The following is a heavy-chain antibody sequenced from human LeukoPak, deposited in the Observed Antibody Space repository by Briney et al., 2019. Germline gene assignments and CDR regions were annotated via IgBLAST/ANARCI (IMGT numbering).Heavy chain of an antibody. CDR2: IIPIFGTA. D-gene: IGHD6-19*01. CDR1: GGTFSSYA. J-gene: IGHJ4*02. CDR3: ARVAVAGTYYFDY. V-gene: IGHV1-69*05. Sequence: SVKVSCKASGGTFSSYAISWVRQAPGQGLEWMGGIIPIFGTANYAQKLQGRVTMTTDTSTSTAYMELRSLRSDDTAVYYCARVAVAGTYYFDYWGQGTLVTVSS.